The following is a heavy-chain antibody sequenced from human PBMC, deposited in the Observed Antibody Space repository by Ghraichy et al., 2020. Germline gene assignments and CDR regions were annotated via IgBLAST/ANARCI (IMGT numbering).Heavy chain of an antibody. Sequence: GGSLRLSCAAAGFTFSNSAMSWLRQAPGKGLEWVSAIRGNGVKTYYAASVKGQFTVSRDNSKNSVFLQMNSLRAEDTAVYYCARETDTTGWYSADYWGQGTLVTVSS. D-gene: IGHD6-19*01. J-gene: IGHJ4*02. V-gene: IGHV3-23*01. CDR3: ARETDTTGWYSADY. CDR2: IRGNGVKT. CDR1: GFTFSNSA.